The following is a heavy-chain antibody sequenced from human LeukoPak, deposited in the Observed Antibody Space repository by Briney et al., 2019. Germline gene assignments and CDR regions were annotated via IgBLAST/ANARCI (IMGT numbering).Heavy chain of an antibody. CDR1: GFSLTTSGVG. D-gene: IGHD6-19*01. J-gene: IGHJ4*02. Sequence: SGPTLVKPTQTLTLNCTFSGFSLTTSGVGVGWVRQPPGKAPEWLALIYWDDDKRYSPSLQSRLTIIKDTSKNQVVLTMTNMDPVYTATYYCGHSSGWYSFDHWGQGTLVTVSS. CDR3: GHSSGWYSFDH. V-gene: IGHV2-5*02. CDR2: IYWDDDK.